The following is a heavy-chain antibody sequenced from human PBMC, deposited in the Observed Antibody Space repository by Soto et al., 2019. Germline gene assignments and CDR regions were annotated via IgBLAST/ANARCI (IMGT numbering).Heavy chain of an antibody. J-gene: IGHJ6*02. CDR3: AANRGYNYYYGMDV. Sequence: EVQLLESGGGLVQPGGSLRLSCAAAGFTFSSYAMSWVRQAPGKGLEWVSAISGSGGSTYYADSVKGRFTISRDNSKNTLYLQMNSLRGEDTAVYYCAANRGYNYYYGMDVWGQGTTVTVSS. CDR2: ISGSGGST. D-gene: IGHD3-22*01. V-gene: IGHV3-23*01. CDR1: GFTFSSYA.